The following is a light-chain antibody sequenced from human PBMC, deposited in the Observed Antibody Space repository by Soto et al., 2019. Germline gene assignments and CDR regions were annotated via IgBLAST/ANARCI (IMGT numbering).Light chain of an antibody. V-gene: IGLV1-44*01. CDR3: ATWDDTLNGRV. CDR2: SDN. Sequence: QSVLTQPPSASGTPGQRVTISCSGSSSNIGSNSVNWYHQVARTAPKLLIHSDNQRPSGVPDRFSGSKSGTSASLAISGLQSGDEADYYCATWDDTLNGRVFGGGTKLTVL. J-gene: IGLJ3*02. CDR1: SSNIGSNS.